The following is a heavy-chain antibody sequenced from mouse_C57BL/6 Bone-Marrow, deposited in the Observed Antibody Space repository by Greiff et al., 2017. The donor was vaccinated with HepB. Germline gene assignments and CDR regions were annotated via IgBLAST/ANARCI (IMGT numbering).Heavy chain of an antibody. CDR3: ASPNYGSSYVDYFDY. CDR1: GYTFTSYG. CDR2: IYPRSGNT. Sequence: VQLQQSGAELARPGASVKLSCKASGYTFTSYGISWVKQRTGQGLEWIGEIYPRSGNTYYNEKFKGKATLTADKSSSTAYMELRSLTSEDSAVYFCASPNYGSSYVDYFDYGGQGTTLTVSS. D-gene: IGHD1-1*01. J-gene: IGHJ2*01. V-gene: IGHV1-81*01.